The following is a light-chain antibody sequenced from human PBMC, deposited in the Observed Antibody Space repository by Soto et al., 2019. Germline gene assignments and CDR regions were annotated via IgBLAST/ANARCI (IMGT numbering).Light chain of an antibody. CDR2: LNSDGRH. V-gene: IGLV4-69*01. CDR3: QTWGTGLLV. J-gene: IGLJ2*01. Sequence: QPVLTQSPSASASLGASVKLTCTLSSGHRTYAIAWHQQQPEKGPRYLMNLNSDGRHTKGDGIPDRFSGSSSGTERYLTISSLPSEDEADYYCQTWGTGLLVFGGGTKLTVL. CDR1: SGHRTYA.